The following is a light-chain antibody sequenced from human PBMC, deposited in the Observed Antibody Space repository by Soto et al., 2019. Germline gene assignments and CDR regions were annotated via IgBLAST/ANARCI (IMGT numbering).Light chain of an antibody. CDR1: QSVSSAY. CDR2: GAS. CDR3: QQYDAWPPGT. Sequence: EIVLTQSPGTLSLSPGDRATISCRASQSVSSAYLAWYQQKPGQAPRLLIYGASTRATGIPARFSGSGSGTEFTLTISGLQSEDFAVYYCQQYDAWPPGTFGQGTKVDIK. J-gene: IGKJ1*01. V-gene: IGKV3-15*01.